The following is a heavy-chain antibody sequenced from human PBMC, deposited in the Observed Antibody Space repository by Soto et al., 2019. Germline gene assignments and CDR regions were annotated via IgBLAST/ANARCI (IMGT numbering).Heavy chain of an antibody. CDR1: GLSLRTTGVG. Sequence: QITLKESGPTLVKPTQTLTLTCTVSGLSLRTTGVGVGWVRQPPGKALEWLALLYWDDDKRYSPSLKSRLTITKEISEKQVVFMMTNMDTVDTATYSCVQTRCGVNCIEIYSSHDYYGLDLWGQGTTVTVSS. D-gene: IGHD2-21*02. V-gene: IGHV2-5*02. CDR2: LYWDDDK. CDR3: VQTRCGVNCIEIYSSHDYYGLDL. J-gene: IGHJ6*02.